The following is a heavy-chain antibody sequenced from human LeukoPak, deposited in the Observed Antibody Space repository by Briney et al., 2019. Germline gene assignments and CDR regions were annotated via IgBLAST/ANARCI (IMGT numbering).Heavy chain of an antibody. CDR1: EYSFTTYW. V-gene: IGHV5-51*01. CDR3: ARLYYDTSGQFYNWFDP. J-gene: IGHJ5*02. CDR2: IYPGDSDT. D-gene: IGHD3-22*01. Sequence: GESLKISCKGFEYSFTTYWIAWVRQMPGKGLEWMGVIYPGDSDTRYSPSFQGQVTISADKSINTAYLQWSSLRASDTAIYYCARLYYDTSGQFYNWFDPWGQGTLVTASS.